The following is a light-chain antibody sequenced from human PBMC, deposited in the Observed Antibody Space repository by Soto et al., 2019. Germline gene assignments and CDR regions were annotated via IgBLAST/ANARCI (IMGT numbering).Light chain of an antibody. J-gene: IGKJ4*01. V-gene: IGKV3-11*01. CDR3: QQRRNWPPRLT. CDR1: QSVSSY. Sequence: EIVFAQSPAGPCFSPGEGAPLSCRARQSVSSYLAWYQQKPGQAPRLLIYDASNRATGIPARFSGSGSGTDFTLTISSLEPEDFAVYYCQQRRNWPPRLTFGGGTKVDIK. CDR2: DAS.